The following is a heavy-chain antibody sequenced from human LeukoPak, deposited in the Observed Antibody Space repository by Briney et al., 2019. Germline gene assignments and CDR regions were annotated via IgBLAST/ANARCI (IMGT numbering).Heavy chain of an antibody. D-gene: IGHD3-22*01. CDR1: GGSMSSYY. J-gene: IGHJ4*02. Sequence: PSETLSLTCTVSGGSMSSYYWSWIRQPPGKGLERIGYIYYSGSTNYNPSLKSRVTISVDTSKNQFSLKLSSVTAADTAVYYCARELGTYYYDSSGYLFDYWGQGTLVTVSS. CDR3: ARELGTYYYDSSGYLFDY. CDR2: IYYSGST. V-gene: IGHV4-59*12.